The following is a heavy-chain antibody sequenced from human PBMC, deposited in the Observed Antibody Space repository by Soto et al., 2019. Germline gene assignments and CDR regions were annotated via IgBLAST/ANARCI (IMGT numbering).Heavy chain of an antibody. CDR2: IRSSSSYI. V-gene: IGHV3-21*01. D-gene: IGHD5-18*01. Sequence: GGSLRLSCAASGFTFSSYSMNWVRQAPGKGLEWVSSIRSSSSYIYYADSVKGRFTISRDNAKNSLYLQMNSLIAEDTAVYYCARQRGYSYGAIDYWGQGTLVTVSS. J-gene: IGHJ4*02. CDR1: GFTFSSYS. CDR3: ARQRGYSYGAIDY.